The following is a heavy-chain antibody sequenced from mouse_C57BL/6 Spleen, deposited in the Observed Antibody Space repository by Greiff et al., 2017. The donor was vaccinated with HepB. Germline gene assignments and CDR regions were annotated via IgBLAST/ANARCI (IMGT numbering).Heavy chain of an antibody. CDR1: GFTFSDYY. CDR3: ARGLITTVVATNYYFDY. CDR2: INYDGSST. D-gene: IGHD1-1*01. J-gene: IGHJ2*01. Sequence: EVMLVESEGGLVQPGSSMKLSCTASGFTFSDYYMAWVRQVPEKGLEWVANINYDGSSTYYLDSLKSRFIISKDNAKNILYLQMSSLKSEDTATYYCARGLITTVVATNYYFDYWGQGTTLTVSS. V-gene: IGHV5-16*01.